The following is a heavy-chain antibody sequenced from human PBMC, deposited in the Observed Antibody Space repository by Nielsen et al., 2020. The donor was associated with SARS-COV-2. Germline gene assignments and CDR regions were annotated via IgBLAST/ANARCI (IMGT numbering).Heavy chain of an antibody. J-gene: IGHJ6*02. CDR1: GYSFIRHG. CDR3: AREGQLVWFGEVRGSPKKYNGMDV. V-gene: IGHV1-18*01. CDR2: ISGNNGNT. D-gene: IGHD3-10*01. Sequence: ASVKVSCKASGYSFIRHGISWVRQAPGQGLEWMGWISGNNGNTNYVQKLQDRVTMTIDTSTNTAYMELRSLRSDDTAVYYCAREGQLVWFGEVRGSPKKYNGMDVWGQGTTVTVSS.